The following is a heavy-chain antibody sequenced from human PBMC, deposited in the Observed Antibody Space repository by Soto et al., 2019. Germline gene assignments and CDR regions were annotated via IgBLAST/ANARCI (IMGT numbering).Heavy chain of an antibody. Sequence: ETLSLTCTVSGGSISSRDYYWGWIRRPPGKGPEWIGSINYSGTTYYNPSLKSRVTISVDTSKNQFSLKLSPVTAADTAVFYCARLPKGSTGWYSHFDYWGQGTLVPSP. D-gene: IGHD6-19*01. CDR2: INYSGTT. CDR3: ARLPKGSTGWYSHFDY. V-gene: IGHV4-39*01. J-gene: IGHJ4*02. CDR1: GGSISSRDYY.